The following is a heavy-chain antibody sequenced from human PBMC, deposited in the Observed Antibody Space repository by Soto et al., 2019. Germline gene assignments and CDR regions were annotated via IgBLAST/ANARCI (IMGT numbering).Heavy chain of an antibody. J-gene: IGHJ4*02. CDR2: IIPVFGTT. CDR1: GGTFNSFG. Sequence: QVHVVQSGAEVKKPGSSVKVTCKAFGGTFNSFGINWVRQAPGQGLEWMGGIIPVFGTTKYAQKFRDRVTLDPAGSTSTSYMELRSLTSDDTAVYYCAIEVWGRGGYYLDSWGQGTLVTVSS. CDR3: AIEVWGRGGYYLDS. V-gene: IGHV1-69*01. D-gene: IGHD7-27*01.